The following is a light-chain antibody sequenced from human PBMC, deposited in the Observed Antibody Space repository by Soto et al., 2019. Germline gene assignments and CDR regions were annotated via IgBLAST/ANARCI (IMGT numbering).Light chain of an antibody. CDR1: SCNIGAGYD. Sequence: QSVLTQPPSVSGAPGQRVTISCTGSSCNIGAGYDVHWYQQLPGTAPKLLIYGNSNRPSGVPDRFSGSKSGTSASLAITGLQAEDEADYYCQSYDSSLSVFGTGTKVTVL. J-gene: IGLJ1*01. CDR3: QSYDSSLSV. CDR2: GNS. V-gene: IGLV1-40*01.